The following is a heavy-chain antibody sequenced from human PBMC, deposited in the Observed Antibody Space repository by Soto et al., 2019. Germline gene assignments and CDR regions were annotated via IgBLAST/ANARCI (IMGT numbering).Heavy chain of an antibody. V-gene: IGHV3-21*01. D-gene: IGHD4-17*01. CDR3: ARETPLHPDYGGNPFSDY. CDR1: GFTLSGYT. J-gene: IGHJ4*02. CDR2: ISSSSSYI. Sequence: GSLRLSCAASGFTLSGYTMNWVRQAPGKGLEWVSLISSSSSYIHYADSVKGRFTISRDNAKNSLYLQMNSLRAEDTAVYYCARETPLHPDYGGNPFSDYWGQGTLVTVSS.